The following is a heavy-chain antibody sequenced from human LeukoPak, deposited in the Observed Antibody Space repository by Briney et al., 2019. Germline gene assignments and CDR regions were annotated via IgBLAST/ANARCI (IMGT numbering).Heavy chain of an antibody. CDR3: AKGRVVAGSKSLTYHWFDP. V-gene: IGHV1-2*02. D-gene: IGHD6-19*01. Sequence: ASVKVSCKASGYAFTGYYIHWVRQAPGQGLEWMGWINPNSGGTKYAQKFQGRVTMTRDTSITTAYMGLSRLRSDDTAVYYCAKGRVVAGSKSLTYHWFDPWGQGTLVTVSS. CDR1: GYAFTGYY. CDR2: INPNSGGT. J-gene: IGHJ5*02.